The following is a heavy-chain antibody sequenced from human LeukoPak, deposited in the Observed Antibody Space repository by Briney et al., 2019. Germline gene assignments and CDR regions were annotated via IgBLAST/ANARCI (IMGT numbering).Heavy chain of an antibody. V-gene: IGHV1-24*01. Sequence: ASVKVSCKVSGYTLTELSMHWVRQAPGKGVEWMGGFDPEDGETIYAQKFQGRVTMTEDTSTDTAYMELSSLRSEDTAVYYCATDPGITIFGVVMRRWITRFDYWGQRTLVTVSS. CDR1: GYTLTELS. CDR2: FDPEDGET. J-gene: IGHJ4*02. CDR3: ATDPGITIFGVVMRRWITRFDY. D-gene: IGHD3-3*01.